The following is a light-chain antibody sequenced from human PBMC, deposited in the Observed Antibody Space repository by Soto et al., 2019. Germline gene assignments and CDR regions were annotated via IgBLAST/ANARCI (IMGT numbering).Light chain of an antibody. CDR3: CSYTSSSTLDV. J-gene: IGLJ1*01. V-gene: IGLV2-14*01. Sequence: QSALTQPASVSGSPGQSITISCTGTSSDVGGYNYVSWYQQHPGKAPKLMIYEVSNRPSGVSNRFSGSKSGNTASLTISGRQAEDEADSYCCSYTSSSTLDVFGTGTKLTVL. CDR2: EVS. CDR1: SSDVGGYNY.